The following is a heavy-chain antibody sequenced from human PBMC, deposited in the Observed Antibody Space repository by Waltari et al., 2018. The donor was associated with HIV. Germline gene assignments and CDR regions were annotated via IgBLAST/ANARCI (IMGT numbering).Heavy chain of an antibody. V-gene: IGHV1-8*01. Sequence: QVQLVQSGAEVKKPGASVKVSCKASGYTFTSYDINWVRQAPVQGLAWMGWMKPNSANTGYARSFQGRVTMTRNPAIGTAYMELSSLRSEDTAVYYCARHGVRGDRYFDYWGQGTLVTVSS. CDR3: ARHGVRGDRYFDY. CDR2: MKPNSANT. D-gene: IGHD3-16*01. CDR1: GYTFTSYD. J-gene: IGHJ4*02.